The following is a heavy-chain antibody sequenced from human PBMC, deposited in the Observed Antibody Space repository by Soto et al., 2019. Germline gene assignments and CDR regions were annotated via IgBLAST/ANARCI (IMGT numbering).Heavy chain of an antibody. CDR1: GNTFTYVY. D-gene: IGHD3-22*01. Sequence: ASVKVSCKGSGNTFTYVYLHWVRQAPGQALEWLGWITPFNGNTKYSQKFQGRVTFTGDTPLNTAYMDLSSLRSDDTAMFYCASGRYDASGYFDDWGQGTLVNVS. J-gene: IGHJ4*02. CDR3: ASGRYDASGYFDD. CDR2: ITPFNGNT. V-gene: IGHV1-45*02.